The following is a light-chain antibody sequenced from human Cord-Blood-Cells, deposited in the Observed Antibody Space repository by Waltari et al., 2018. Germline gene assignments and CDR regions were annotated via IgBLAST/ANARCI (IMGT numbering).Light chain of an antibody. Sequence: DIQMTQSPSSLSASVGDRVTITCRASQSISSYLNWYQQKPGKAPKLLIYAASSLQSGVPSRFSGSGSWTDFTLNISSLQPEVFATYYCQQSYSTPYSFGKGTKLEIK. CDR2: AAS. V-gene: IGKV1-39*01. J-gene: IGKJ2*03. CDR3: QQSYSTPYS. CDR1: QSISSY.